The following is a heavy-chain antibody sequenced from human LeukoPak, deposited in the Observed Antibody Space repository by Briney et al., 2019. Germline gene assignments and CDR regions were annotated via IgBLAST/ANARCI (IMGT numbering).Heavy chain of an antibody. CDR3: ARRGSTTLRYFDWLSFDY. D-gene: IGHD3-9*01. CDR1: GGSFSGYC. V-gene: IGHV4-34*01. J-gene: IGHJ4*02. Sequence: SETMSLTCAVYGGSFSGYCWSWIRQPPGKGLEWIGEINHSGSTNYNPSLKSRVTISVDTSKNQFSLKLSSVTAADTAVYYCARRGSTTLRYFDWLSFDYWGQGTLVTVSS. CDR2: INHSGST.